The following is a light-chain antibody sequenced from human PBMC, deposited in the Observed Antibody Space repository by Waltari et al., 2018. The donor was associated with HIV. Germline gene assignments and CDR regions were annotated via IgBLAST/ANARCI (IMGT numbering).Light chain of an antibody. Sequence: DIVLTQSPATLSLSPGESATLSCGASQSVTRNYLAWYQQKRGLAPRLLIYDAASRATGIPDRFSGSGSGTDFTLTITRLEPEDFAVYYCQQYATSPTFGQGTKVEIK. CDR3: QQYATSPT. CDR1: QSVTRNY. CDR2: DAA. J-gene: IGKJ1*01. V-gene: IGKV3D-20*01.